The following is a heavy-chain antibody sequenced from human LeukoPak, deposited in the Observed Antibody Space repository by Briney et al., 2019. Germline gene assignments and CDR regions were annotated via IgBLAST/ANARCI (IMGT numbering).Heavy chain of an antibody. J-gene: IGHJ4*02. D-gene: IGHD3-10*01. Sequence: PGGSLRLSCAASGFTFDDYGMSWVRQAPGKGLEWVSGINWNGGSTGYADSVKGRFTISRDNAKNSLYLQMNSLRAEDTALYYCASRHYYGSGSYYDYWGQGTLVTVSS. CDR1: GFTFDDYG. CDR2: INWNGGST. CDR3: ASRHYYGSGSYYDY. V-gene: IGHV3-20*04.